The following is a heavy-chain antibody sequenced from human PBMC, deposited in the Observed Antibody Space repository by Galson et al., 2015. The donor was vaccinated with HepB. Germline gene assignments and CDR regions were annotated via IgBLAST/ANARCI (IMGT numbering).Heavy chain of an antibody. V-gene: IGHV3-11*04. CDR1: GFTFSDYY. CDR2: INRSGSTYI. CDR3: TRGYSTATGSDGYYYYGMDV. Sequence: SLRLSCAASGFTFSDYYMSWIRQAPGKGLEWISYINRSGSTYIYYTDSVKGRFTIPRDSAQNSVYLQMNSLRADDTAVYYCTRGYSTATGSDGYYYYGMDVWGQGTTVSVSS. J-gene: IGHJ6*02. D-gene: IGHD2-2*01.